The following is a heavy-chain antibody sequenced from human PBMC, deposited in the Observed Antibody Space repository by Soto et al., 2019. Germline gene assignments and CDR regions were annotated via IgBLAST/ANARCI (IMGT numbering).Heavy chain of an antibody. CDR1: GFTLSSYW. CDR3: ARDIRSHDSSGYYYVLSY. Sequence: PGGSLRLSCAASGFTLSSYWMHWVRQAPGKGLVWVSRINSDGSSTSYADSVKGRFTISRDNAKNTLYLQMNSLRAEDTAVYYCARDIRSHDSSGYYYVLSYWGQGTLVTVSS. V-gene: IGHV3-74*01. D-gene: IGHD3-22*01. J-gene: IGHJ4*02. CDR2: INSDGSST.